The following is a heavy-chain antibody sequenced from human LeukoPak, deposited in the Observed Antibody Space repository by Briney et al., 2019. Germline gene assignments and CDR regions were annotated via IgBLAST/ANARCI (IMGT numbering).Heavy chain of an antibody. CDR1: GFTFSSYE. D-gene: IGHD2-2*01. Sequence: GGSLRLSCAASGFTFSSYEMNWVRQAPGKGLEWVSFISSSGSTKYYADSGKRRFTISRDNAKNSLYLQMGSLRAEDTAVYYCARGAIVVVPAAEDDAFDIWGQGTMVTVSS. CDR2: ISSSGSTK. J-gene: IGHJ3*02. V-gene: IGHV3-48*03. CDR3: ARGAIVVVPAAEDDAFDI.